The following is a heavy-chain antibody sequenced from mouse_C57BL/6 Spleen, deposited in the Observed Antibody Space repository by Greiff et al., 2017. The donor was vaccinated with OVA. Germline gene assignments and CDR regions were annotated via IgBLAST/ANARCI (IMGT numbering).Heavy chain of an antibody. Sequence: VMLVESGPGLVQPSQSLSITCTVSGFSLTSYGVHWVRQPPGKGLEWLGVIWSGGSTDYNAAFISRLSISKDNSKSQVFFKMNSLQADDTAIYYCAKFNYVDYAMDYWGQGTSVTVSS. CDR2: IWSGGST. J-gene: IGHJ4*01. CDR3: AKFNYVDYAMDY. V-gene: IGHV2-4*01. CDR1: GFSLTSYG. D-gene: IGHD2-1*01.